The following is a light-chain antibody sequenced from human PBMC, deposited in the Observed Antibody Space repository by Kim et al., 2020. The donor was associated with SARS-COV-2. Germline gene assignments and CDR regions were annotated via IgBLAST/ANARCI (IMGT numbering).Light chain of an antibody. V-gene: IGLV1-51*01. J-gene: IGLJ2*01. CDR2: EDD. CDR3: ATWDGSLSNVV. Sequence: QSVLTQPPSVSAAPGQTVTISCSGTSSNIGSDFVSWYQSIPGQAPKLLIFEDDHRDSGIPDRFSASKSGTSATLDITGLQTGDEADYYCATWDGSLSNVVFGEGTQLTVL. CDR1: SSNIGSDF.